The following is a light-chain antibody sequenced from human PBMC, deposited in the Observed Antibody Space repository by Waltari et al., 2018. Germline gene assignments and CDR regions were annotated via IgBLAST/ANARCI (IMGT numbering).Light chain of an antibody. CDR2: DVR. J-gene: IGLJ3*02. V-gene: IGLV2-23*02. Sequence: QSALTHPASVSGSPDQPVTVSCTGSSADVGGFNYVSWYQQHPANVPKLMIYDVRQRPTGVSDRFSASRSGNTASLTISGLQPEDEADYYCCSYAGRSTWVCGTGTKLTVL. CDR1: SADVGGFNY. CDR3: CSYAGRSTWV.